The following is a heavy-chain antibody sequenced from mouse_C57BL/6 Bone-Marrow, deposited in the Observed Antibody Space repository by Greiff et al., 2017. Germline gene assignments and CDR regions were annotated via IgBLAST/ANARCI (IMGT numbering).Heavy chain of an antibody. CDR2: FYPGSGSI. D-gene: IGHD1-1*01. J-gene: IGHJ3*01. V-gene: IGHV1-62-2*01. CDR3: ARHEEEVSSYPAWFAY. CDR1: GYTFTEYT. Sequence: VKLQESGAELVKPGASVKLSCKASGYTFTEYTIHWVKQRSGQGLEWIGWFYPGSGSIKYNEKFKDKATLTADKSSSTVYMALSSLTSEDSAVYFCARHEEEVSSYPAWFAYWGQGTLVTVSA.